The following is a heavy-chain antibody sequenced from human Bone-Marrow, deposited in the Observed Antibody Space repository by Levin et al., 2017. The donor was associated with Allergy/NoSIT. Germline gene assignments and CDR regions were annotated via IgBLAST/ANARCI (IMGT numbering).Heavy chain of an antibody. CDR3: ARLSIVVVTEAVS. CDR1: GFTFSDYY. D-gene: IGHD2-21*02. CDR2: ISSSGGNI. J-gene: IGHJ5*02. Sequence: PGGSLRLSCVASGFTFSDYYMSWIRQTPGKGLEWIAYISSSGGNIYYADSVRGRFTISRDDAKNSVHLQMTTLRVDDTAVYYCARLSIVVVTEAVSWGQGTQVTVSS. V-gene: IGHV3-11*01.